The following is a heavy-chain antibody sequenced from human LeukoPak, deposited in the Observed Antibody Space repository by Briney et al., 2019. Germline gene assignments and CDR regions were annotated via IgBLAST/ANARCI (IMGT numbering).Heavy chain of an antibody. CDR2: IYSDGST. CDR1: GLTVSSNY. D-gene: IGHD6-13*01. Sequence: GGSVRLSCAASGLTVSSNYVTWVRQVPGKGLEWVSVIYSDGSTYYADSVKGRFTISRDNSKNTLYLQMSSLRAEDTAVYYCARGGGYSSPSYDYWGQGTLVTVSS. CDR3: ARGGGYSSPSYDY. V-gene: IGHV3-53*01. J-gene: IGHJ4*02.